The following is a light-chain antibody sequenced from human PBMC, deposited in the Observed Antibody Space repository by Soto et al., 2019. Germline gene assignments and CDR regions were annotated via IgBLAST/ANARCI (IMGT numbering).Light chain of an antibody. CDR1: QSVSNN. Sequence: EIVVTQSPATLSVSPGERVTLFCRASQSVSNNVAWYQQKRGQAPRLLIYGASTRATGTPARFSGSGSGTEFTLAISSLQSEDFAVYFCQQYNEWLTFGGGTKVEIK. J-gene: IGKJ4*01. CDR3: QQYNEWLT. V-gene: IGKV3-15*01. CDR2: GAS.